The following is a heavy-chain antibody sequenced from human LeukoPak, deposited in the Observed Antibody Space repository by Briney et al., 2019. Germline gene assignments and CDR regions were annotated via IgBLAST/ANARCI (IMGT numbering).Heavy chain of an antibody. V-gene: IGHV4-34*01. Sequence: SETLSLTCAVYGGSFSGYYWSWIRQPPGKGLEWIGEINHSGSTNYNPSLKSRVTISVDTSKNQFSLKLSSVSAADTAVYYCARAPARGGDFDYWGQGTLVTVSS. CDR3: ARAPARGGDFDY. D-gene: IGHD2-21*01. CDR2: INHSGST. J-gene: IGHJ4*02. CDR1: GGSFSGYY.